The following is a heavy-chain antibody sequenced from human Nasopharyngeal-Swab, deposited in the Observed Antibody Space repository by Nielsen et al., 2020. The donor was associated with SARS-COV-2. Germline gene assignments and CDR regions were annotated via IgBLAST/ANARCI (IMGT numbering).Heavy chain of an antibody. V-gene: IGHV4-61*01. J-gene: IGHJ6*02. CDR2: IYYSGST. CDR3: ARQSDYYYYGMDV. Sequence: SETLSLTCTVSGGSTSSGTYYWSWIRQPPGKGLQWIGYIYYSGSTNYNPSLKSRVTISVDTSKNQFSLKLSSVTAADTAVYYCARQSDYYYYGMDVWGQGTTVTVSS. CDR1: GGSTSSGTYY.